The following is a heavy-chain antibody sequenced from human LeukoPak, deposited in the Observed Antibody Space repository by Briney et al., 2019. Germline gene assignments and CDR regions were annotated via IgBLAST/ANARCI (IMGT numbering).Heavy chain of an antibody. V-gene: IGHV1-18*01. CDR2: ISAYNGNT. J-gene: IGHJ4*02. Sequence: ASVKVSCKASGYTFTSYGISWVRQAPGQGLEWMGWISAYNGNTNYAQKLQGRVTMTTDTSTSTAYMELRSLRSDDTAVYYCARLVLDYGSGSQYFDYWGQGTLVTVSS. CDR3: ARLVLDYGSGSQYFDY. D-gene: IGHD3-10*01. CDR1: GYTFTSYG.